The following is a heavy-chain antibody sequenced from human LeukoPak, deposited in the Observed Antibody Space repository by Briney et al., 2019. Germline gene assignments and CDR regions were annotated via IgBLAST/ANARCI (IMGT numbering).Heavy chain of an antibody. J-gene: IGHJ6*03. CDR1: GYTFTGYY. Sequence: ASVKVSCKASGYTFTGYYMHWVRQAPGQGLEWMGWINPNSGGTNYAQKFQGRVTMTRDTSISTAYMELSRLRSDDTAVYYCARNAKVLYDFWSGYPPYYYMDVWGKGTTVTVSS. V-gene: IGHV1-2*02. CDR2: INPNSGGT. CDR3: ARNAKVLYDFWSGYPPYYYMDV. D-gene: IGHD3-3*01.